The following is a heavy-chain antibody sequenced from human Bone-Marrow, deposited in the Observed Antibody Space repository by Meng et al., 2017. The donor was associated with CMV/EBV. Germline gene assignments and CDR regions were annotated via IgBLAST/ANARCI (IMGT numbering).Heavy chain of an antibody. J-gene: IGHJ6*02. V-gene: IGHV4-61*01. CDR1: GGSVSSGSYH. Sequence: SETLSLTCTVSGGSVSSGSYHWNWIRQPPGKGLEWIGEINHSGSTNYNPSLKSRVTISVDTSKNQFSLKLSSVTAADTAVYYCARGPPLRFLEWLPYYYGMDVWGQGTTVTVSS. CDR3: ARGPPLRFLEWLPYYYGMDV. D-gene: IGHD3-3*01. CDR2: INHSGST.